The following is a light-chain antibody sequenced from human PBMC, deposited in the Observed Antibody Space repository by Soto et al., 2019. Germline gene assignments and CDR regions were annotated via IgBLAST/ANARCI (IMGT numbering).Light chain of an antibody. CDR1: GTDVGGYNY. CDR3: CSSTSRSTWL. CDR2: EVS. J-gene: IGLJ3*02. Sequence: QLVLTQPASVSGSPGQSVTISCTGTGTDVGGYNYVSWYQHHPGKAPKLMIYEVSNRPPGVSNRFSGSKSGNTASLSISGLQTEDEADYYCCSSTSRSTWLFGGGTQLTVL. V-gene: IGLV2-14*01.